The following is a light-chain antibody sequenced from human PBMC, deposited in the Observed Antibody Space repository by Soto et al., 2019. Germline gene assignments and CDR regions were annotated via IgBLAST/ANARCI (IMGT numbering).Light chain of an antibody. CDR1: SGDVGGYDY. CDR2: EVT. Sequence: QSLLTQPASVSGSPGQSIAISCTGPSGDVGGYDYVSWYQQHPDKAPKLMIYEVTKRPSRVSNRFSGSKSGNTASLTISGLQPEDEADYYCSSHTSGSTRVFGSGTKVTV. V-gene: IGLV2-14*01. J-gene: IGLJ1*01. CDR3: SSHTSGSTRV.